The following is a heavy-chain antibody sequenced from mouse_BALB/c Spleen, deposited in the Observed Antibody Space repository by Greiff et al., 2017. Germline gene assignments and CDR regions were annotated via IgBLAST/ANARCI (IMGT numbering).Heavy chain of an antibody. D-gene: IGHD2-4*01. Sequence: DVKLVESGGGLVKPGGSLKLSCAASGFAFSSYDMSWVRQTPEKRLEWVAYISSGGGSTYYPDTVKGRFTISRDNAKNTLYLQMSSLKSEDTAMYYCARLDYGAGYWGQGTTLTVSS. CDR2: ISSGGGST. CDR3: ARLDYGAGY. J-gene: IGHJ2*01. CDR1: GFAFSSYD. V-gene: IGHV5-12-1*01.